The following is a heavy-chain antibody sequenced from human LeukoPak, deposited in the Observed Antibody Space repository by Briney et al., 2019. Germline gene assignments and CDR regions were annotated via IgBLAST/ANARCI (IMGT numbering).Heavy chain of an antibody. J-gene: IGHJ6*02. Sequence: ASVKVSCKASGYTFTSYHMHWGRHAPGQGLEWMGIINPSGGSTSYAQKFQGRVTMTRDTSTSTVYMELSSLRSDDTAVYYCARDREYYDILTGLSPFYYYYYYGMDVWGQGTTVTVSS. CDR1: GYTFTSYH. D-gene: IGHD3-9*01. CDR3: ARDREYYDILTGLSPFYYYYYYGMDV. CDR2: INPSGGST. V-gene: IGHV1-46*01.